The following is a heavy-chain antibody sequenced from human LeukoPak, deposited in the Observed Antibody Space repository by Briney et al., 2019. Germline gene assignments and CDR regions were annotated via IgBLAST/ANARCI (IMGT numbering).Heavy chain of an antibody. V-gene: IGHV3-30*18. D-gene: IGHD3-9*01. Sequence: GGSLRLSCAASGFTFSSYGMHWVRQAPGKGLEWVAVISYDGSNKYYADSVKGRFTISRDNSKNTLYLQMNSLRAEDTAVYYCAKPLRYFDRYYFDYWGQGTLVTVSS. CDR3: AKPLRYFDRYYFDY. CDR1: GFTFSSYG. CDR2: ISYDGSNK. J-gene: IGHJ4*02.